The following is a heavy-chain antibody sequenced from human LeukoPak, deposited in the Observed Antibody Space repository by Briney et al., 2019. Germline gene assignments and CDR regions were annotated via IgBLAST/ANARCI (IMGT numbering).Heavy chain of an antibody. CDR2: VYYPGVT. CDR3: ARGAGRDGGY. V-gene: IGHV4-59*01. D-gene: IGHD5-24*01. CDR1: GASMTSSD. J-gene: IGHJ4*02. Sequence: SETLSLTCNVSGASMTSSDWSWIRQPPGKGLEWIAYVYYPGVTNYNPSLKGRVIISLDKARNQLSLKLSSVTAADTAVYYCARGAGRDGGYWGQGTLVTVSS.